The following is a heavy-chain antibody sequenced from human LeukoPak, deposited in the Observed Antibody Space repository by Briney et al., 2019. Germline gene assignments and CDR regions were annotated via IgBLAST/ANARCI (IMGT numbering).Heavy chain of an antibody. V-gene: IGHV4-30-2*01. CDR2: IYHSGST. CDR3: ARAAPGYCSGGSCYSVWFDP. Sequence: PSETLSLTCAVSGGSISSGGYSWSWIRQPPGKGLEWIGYIYHSGSTYYNPSLKSRVTISVDRSKNQFSPKLSSVTAADTAVYYCARAAPGYCSGGSCYSVWFDPWGQGTLVTVSS. D-gene: IGHD2-15*01. CDR1: GGSISSGGYS. J-gene: IGHJ5*02.